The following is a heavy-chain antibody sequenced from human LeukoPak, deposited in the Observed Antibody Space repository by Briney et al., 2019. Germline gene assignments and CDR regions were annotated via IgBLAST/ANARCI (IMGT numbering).Heavy chain of an antibody. CDR2: IYPGDSDT. D-gene: IGHD6-6*01. J-gene: IGHJ3*02. V-gene: IGHV5-51*01. Sequence: GESLKISCKGSGYSFTSYWIGWVRQMPGKGLEWMGTIYPGDSDTRYSPSFQGQVTISADKSISTAYLQWSSLKASDTAMYYCARGPLVSRPQGAFDIWGQGTMVTVSS. CDR1: GYSFTSYW. CDR3: ARGPLVSRPQGAFDI.